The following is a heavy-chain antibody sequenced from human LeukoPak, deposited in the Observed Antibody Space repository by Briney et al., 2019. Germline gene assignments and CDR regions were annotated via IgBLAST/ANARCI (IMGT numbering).Heavy chain of an antibody. CDR1: GGSISSGDYF. CDR2: IYYSGST. Sequence: SETLSLTCAVSGGSISSGDYFWTWIRQPPGKGLEWIGYIYYSGSTYYNPSLKIRLTISVDTSKNQFSLKLTSFTAADTAVYYCARVDSSAYAIFDCWGQGTLVTVSS. J-gene: IGHJ4*02. CDR3: ARVDSSAYAIFDC. V-gene: IGHV4-30-4*01. D-gene: IGHD3-22*01.